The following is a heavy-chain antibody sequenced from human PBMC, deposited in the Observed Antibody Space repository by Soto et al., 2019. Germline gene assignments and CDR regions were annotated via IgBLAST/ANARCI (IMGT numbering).Heavy chain of an antibody. CDR2: IWYDGSNK. D-gene: IGHD6-13*01. J-gene: IGHJ4*02. CDR3: AREASIAAALVGRAYFDY. CDR1: GFTFSSYG. V-gene: IGHV3-33*01. Sequence: GGSLRLSCAASGFTFSSYGMHWVRQAPGKGLEWVAVIWYDGSNKYYADSVKGRFTISRDNSKNTLYLQMNSLRAEDTAVYYCAREASIAAALVGRAYFDYWGQGTLVTVSS.